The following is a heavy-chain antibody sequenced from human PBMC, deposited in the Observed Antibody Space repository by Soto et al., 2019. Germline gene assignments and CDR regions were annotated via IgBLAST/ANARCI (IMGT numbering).Heavy chain of an antibody. CDR3: ATPFPIAHIVVVKGPYYYGMDV. Sequence: GGSLRLSCAASGFSFASYAMNWVRQAPGKGLEWVSGIRGSGGSTYYADSVKGRYTISRDNSKNTLYLQLSSLRVEDTAVYYCATPFPIAHIVVVKGPYYYGMDVWGQGTTVTVSS. V-gene: IGHV3-23*01. J-gene: IGHJ6*02. CDR1: GFSFASYA. D-gene: IGHD2-21*01. CDR2: IRGSGGST.